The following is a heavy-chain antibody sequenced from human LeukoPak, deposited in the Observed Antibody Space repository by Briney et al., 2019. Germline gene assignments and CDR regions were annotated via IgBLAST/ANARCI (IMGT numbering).Heavy chain of an antibody. CDR1: GFTLSSQN. Sequence: GGSLRLSCAASGFTLSSQNMHWVRQAPGKGLEWVSYISSSGSTIYYADSVKGRFTISRDNAKNSLYLQMNSLRAEDTAVYYCARGRGWELPVGAFDIWGQGTMVTVSS. CDR2: ISSSGSTI. D-gene: IGHD1-26*01. V-gene: IGHV3-48*04. J-gene: IGHJ3*02. CDR3: ARGRGWELPVGAFDI.